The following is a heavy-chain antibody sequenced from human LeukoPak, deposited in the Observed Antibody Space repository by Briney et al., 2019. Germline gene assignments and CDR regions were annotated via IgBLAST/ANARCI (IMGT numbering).Heavy chain of an antibody. V-gene: IGHV4-34*01. Sequence: PSETLSLTCAVYGGPFSGYYWSWIRQPPGKGLEWIGEINHSGSTSYNPSLKSRVTISVDTSKNQFSLKLSSVTAADTAVYYCASIAQGGDFDYWGQGTLVTVSS. CDR2: INHSGST. D-gene: IGHD3-16*01. CDR3: ASIAQGGDFDY. CDR1: GGPFSGYY. J-gene: IGHJ4*02.